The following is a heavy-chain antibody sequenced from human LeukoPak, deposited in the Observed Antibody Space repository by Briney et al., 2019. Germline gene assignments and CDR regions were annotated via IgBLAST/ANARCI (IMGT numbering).Heavy chain of an antibody. CDR3: ARARYGDYLGYFQH. CDR2: INHSGST. CDR1: GGSFSGYY. J-gene: IGHJ1*01. Sequence: SETLSLTCAVYGGSFSGYYWSWIRQPPGKGLEWIGEINHSGSTNYNPSLKSRVTISVDTSKNQSSLKLSSVTAADTAVYYCARARYGDYLGYFQHWGQGTLVTVSS. V-gene: IGHV4-34*01. D-gene: IGHD4-17*01.